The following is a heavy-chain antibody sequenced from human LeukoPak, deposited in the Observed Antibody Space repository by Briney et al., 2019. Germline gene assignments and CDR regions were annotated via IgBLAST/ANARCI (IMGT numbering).Heavy chain of an antibody. CDR3: AKSGGYCSTTSCPPAFDY. CDR2: ISGSGGST. J-gene: IGHJ4*02. CDR1: GFTFSSYA. V-gene: IGHV3-23*01. Sequence: PGGSLRLSCAASGFTFSSYAMSWVRQAPGKGLEWVSAISGSGGSTYYADSVKGRFTISRDNSKNTLYLQMNSLRTEDTAVYYCAKSGGYCSTTSCPPAFDYWGQGTLVTVSS. D-gene: IGHD2-2*01.